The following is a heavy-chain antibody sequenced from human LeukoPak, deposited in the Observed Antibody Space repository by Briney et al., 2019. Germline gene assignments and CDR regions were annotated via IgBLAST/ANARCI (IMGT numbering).Heavy chain of an antibody. D-gene: IGHD3-9*01. CDR3: ARSGGRYFDWPTQNWFDP. CDR2: MNPNSGNT. Sequence: ASVKVSCKASGYTFTSYDINWVRQATGQGLEWMGWMNPNSGNTGYAQKFQGRVTMTRNTSISTAYMELSSLRSEDTAVYYCARSGGRYFDWPTQNWFDPWGQGTLVTVSS. CDR1: GYTFTSYD. V-gene: IGHV1-8*01. J-gene: IGHJ5*02.